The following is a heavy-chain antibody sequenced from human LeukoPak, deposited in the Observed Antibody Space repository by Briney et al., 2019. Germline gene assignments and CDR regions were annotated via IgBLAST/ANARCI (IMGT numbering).Heavy chain of an antibody. V-gene: IGHV3-9*02. J-gene: IGHJ3*02. CDR2: VSLNGADI. D-gene: IGHD3-10*01. Sequence: GKSLRLSCATSGFTPDDYGMHSVPQPPRKGREWISGVSLNGADIRYADSSKGRFTVSRDNPKNSLYLQINSLRPEDMALYYCAKGNNYYASVSLHDSFDMWGQGTMVTVSS. CDR3: AKGNNYYASVSLHDSFDM. CDR1: GFTPDDYG.